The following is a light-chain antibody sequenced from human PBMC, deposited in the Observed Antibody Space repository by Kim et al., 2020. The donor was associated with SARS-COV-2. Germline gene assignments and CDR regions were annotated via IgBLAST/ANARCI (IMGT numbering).Light chain of an antibody. CDR3: QQYDNWPIT. J-gene: IGKJ5*01. Sequence: SPGEKATLSCRASHTISSTYLDWYQQKPGQAPRLLIYGVSNRATGIPDRFSGGGSGTDFTLTIASLQSEDFAVYYCQQYDNWPITFGQGTRLEIK. CDR2: GVS. CDR1: HTISSTY. V-gene: IGKV3D-15*01.